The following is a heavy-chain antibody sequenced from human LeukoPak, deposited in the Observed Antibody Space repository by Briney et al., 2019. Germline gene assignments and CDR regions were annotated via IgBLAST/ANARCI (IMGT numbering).Heavy chain of an antibody. CDR2: IRFDGSND. CDR3: AKDPRFYGREWTGYFDY. J-gene: IGHJ4*02. Sequence: PGGSLRLSCAASGFTFSNSGMHWVRQAPGKGLEWVALIRFDGSNDFYADSVKGRFTISRDNSKNTLYLQMNTLGTEDTAVYYCAKDPRFYGREWTGYFDYWGQGTLVTVSS. CDR1: GFTFSNSG. D-gene: IGHD3/OR15-3a*01. V-gene: IGHV3-30*02.